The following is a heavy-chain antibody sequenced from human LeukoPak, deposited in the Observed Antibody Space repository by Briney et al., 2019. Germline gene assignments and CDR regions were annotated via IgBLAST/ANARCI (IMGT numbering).Heavy chain of an antibody. Sequence: PGGSLRLSCAASGFTFSSYEMNWVRQAPGKGLEWVSYISSSGSTIHYADSVKGRFTISRDNAKNSLYLQMNSLRAEDTAVYYCARAGTIQLWFNPAFDIWGQGTMVTVSS. CDR2: ISSSGSTI. J-gene: IGHJ3*02. V-gene: IGHV3-48*03. CDR1: GFTFSSYE. D-gene: IGHD5-18*01. CDR3: ARAGTIQLWFNPAFDI.